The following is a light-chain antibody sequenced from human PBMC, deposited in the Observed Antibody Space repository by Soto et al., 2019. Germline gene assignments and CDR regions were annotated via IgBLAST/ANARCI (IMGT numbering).Light chain of an antibody. V-gene: IGKV3-20*01. CDR1: QGVTSSY. CDR3: QQYGNSSQT. CDR2: GAS. J-gene: IGKJ2*01. Sequence: EIVLTQSPGTLSLSPGERATLSCRASQGVTSSYLAWYQQKPGQAPRLLIYGASSRATGIPDRFSGSGSGTDFTLTISRLEPEDIAVYFCQQYGNSSQTFGQGTKLEIK.